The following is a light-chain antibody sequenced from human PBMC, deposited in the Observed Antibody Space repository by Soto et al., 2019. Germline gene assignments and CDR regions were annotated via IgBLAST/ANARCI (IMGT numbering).Light chain of an antibody. V-gene: IGKV1-39*01. J-gene: IGKJ3*01. CDR2: AAS. CDR1: QTISSY. CDR3: QQSYSAPFT. Sequence: DIQMTQSPSSLSASVGDRVTITCRASQTISSYLNWYQQKPGKAPKLLIYAASSLQSGVPSRFSGSRSGTDFTLTISSLQPEDFATYYCQQSYSAPFTFGPGTKVHS.